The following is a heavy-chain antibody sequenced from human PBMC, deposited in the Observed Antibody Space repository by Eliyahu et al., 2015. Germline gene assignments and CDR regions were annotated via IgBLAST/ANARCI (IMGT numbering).Heavy chain of an antibody. D-gene: IGHD3-22*01. CDR1: GFTFSNYA. CDR2: ISYDGSKK. J-gene: IGHJ4*02. CDR3: AKNYASSAYYFDY. V-gene: IGHV3-30-3*02. Sequence: QVQLVESGGGVVQPGRSLRLSXXASGFTFSNYAMHWVRQAPGKGLEWVSIISYDGSKKYYADSVKGRFTISRDSSKNTLYLQMSSLRPEDTAVYYCAKNYASSAYYFDYWGQGTLVTVSS.